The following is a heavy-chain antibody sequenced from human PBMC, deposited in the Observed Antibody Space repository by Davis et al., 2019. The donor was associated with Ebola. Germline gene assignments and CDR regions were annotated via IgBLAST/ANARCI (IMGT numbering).Heavy chain of an antibody. CDR2: IYPGDYGT. V-gene: IGHV5-51*01. D-gene: IGHD6-19*01. CDR3: VRQSSSGWK. CDR1: QDSFSFSKW. Sequence: GGSLRLSCKGSQDSFSFSKWIGWVRLVPGRGLEWIGIIYPGDYGTRYSPSFEGQVIISVDKSISTAYLQWSSLKASDTAMYYCVRQSSSGWKWGQGTLVTVSS. J-gene: IGHJ4*02.